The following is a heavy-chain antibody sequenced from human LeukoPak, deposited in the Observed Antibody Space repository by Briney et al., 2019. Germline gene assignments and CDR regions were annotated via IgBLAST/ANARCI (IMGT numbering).Heavy chain of an antibody. CDR3: ARLIGSSTVADY. CDR2: INHSGST. CDR1: GGSISGYY. Sequence: PSETLSLTCTVSGGSISGYYWSWIRQPPGKGLEWIGEINHSGSTNYNPSLKSRVTISVDTSQNQFFLKLDSVTAADTAVYYCARLIGSSTVADYWGQGTLVTVSS. J-gene: IGHJ4*02. D-gene: IGHD1-14*01. V-gene: IGHV4-34*01.